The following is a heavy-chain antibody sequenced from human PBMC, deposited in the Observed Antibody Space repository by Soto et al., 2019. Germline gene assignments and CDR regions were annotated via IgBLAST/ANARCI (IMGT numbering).Heavy chain of an antibody. D-gene: IGHD3-9*01. CDR3: ARNYDILTGPFDY. CDR1: GFTFSSYS. Sequence: LRLSCAASGFTFSSYSMHWVRQAPGKGLEWVAVISYDGSNKYYADSVKGRFTISRDNSKNTLYLQMNSLRAEDTAVYYCARNYDILTGPFDYWGQGTLVTVSS. CDR2: ISYDGSNK. J-gene: IGHJ4*02. V-gene: IGHV3-30-3*01.